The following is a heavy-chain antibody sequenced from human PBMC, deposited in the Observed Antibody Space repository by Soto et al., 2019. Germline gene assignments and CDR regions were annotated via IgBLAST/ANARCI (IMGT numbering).Heavy chain of an antibody. CDR3: ARKGNMLVVVTGMDV. CDR2: MNPNSGNT. V-gene: IGHV1-8*01. J-gene: IGHJ6*02. CDR1: GYTFTSYD. Sequence: ASVKVSCKASGYTFTSYDINWVRQATGQGLEWMGWMNPNSGNTGYAQKFQGRVTMTRNTSISTAYMELSSLRSEDTAVYYCARKGNMLVVVTGMDVWGQGTTVTLSS. D-gene: IGHD3-22*01.